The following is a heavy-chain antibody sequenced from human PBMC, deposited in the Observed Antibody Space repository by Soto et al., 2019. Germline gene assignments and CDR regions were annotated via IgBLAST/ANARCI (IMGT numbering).Heavy chain of an antibody. CDR2: ISRTSNTI. Sequence: PVGSLRLSCASSVFTFSSESMICLRHSPGKGLEWISFISRTSNTIYYVGSVKGRFTTSRDNGKNLLYLQMNDLRDEDTAVYYCARGTYYPGDNRSYYLECWGKRTLHPVSS. D-gene: IGHD3-22*01. J-gene: IGHJ4*02. CDR3: ARGTYYPGDNRSYYLEC. V-gene: IGHV3-48*02. CDR1: VFTFSSES.